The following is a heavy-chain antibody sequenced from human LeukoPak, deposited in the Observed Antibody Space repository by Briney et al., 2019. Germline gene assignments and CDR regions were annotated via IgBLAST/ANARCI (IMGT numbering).Heavy chain of an antibody. V-gene: IGHV3-23*01. J-gene: IGHJ6*02. Sequence: GGSLRLSCAASGFTFSRYYMACVRQTPGKGLEWVSGVSGNGLKTFYADSVKGRFTISRDNSKKTVDLQMNNLRVEDLAIFYCAKIVVPAAYYFYGMDIWGPGTTVTVSS. CDR1: GFTFSRYY. CDR2: VSGNGLKT. CDR3: AKIVVPAAYYFYGMDI. D-gene: IGHD2-2*01.